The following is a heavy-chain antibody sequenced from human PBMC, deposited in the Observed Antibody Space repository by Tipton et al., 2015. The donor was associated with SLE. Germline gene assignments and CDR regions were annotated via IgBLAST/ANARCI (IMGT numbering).Heavy chain of an antibody. CDR2: IHYSWNT. J-gene: IGHJ4*02. D-gene: IGHD4-17*01. V-gene: IGHV4-39*01. CDR1: GGSISSSNSY. CDR3: ARAPDYGDASFDY. Sequence: TLSLTCSVSGGSISSSNSYWGWIRQPPGKGLEWIGSIHYSWNTNYNPSLKSRVTIFADRSNNQFSLRLISVTAADTAVYYCARAPDYGDASFDYWGQGTLVTVSS.